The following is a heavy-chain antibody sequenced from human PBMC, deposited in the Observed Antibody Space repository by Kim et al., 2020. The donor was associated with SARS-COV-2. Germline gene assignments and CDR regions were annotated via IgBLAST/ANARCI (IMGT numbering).Heavy chain of an antibody. V-gene: IGHV1-46*01. CDR3: VRAWSQYFDS. D-gene: IGHD3-3*01. CDR1: GYTFTSYW. Sequence: ASVKVSCKASGYTFTSYWMHWVRQAPGQGLEWMGMINPSNENTRYAQRFQGRVAMTIDTSTTTVYMALSSLSSEDTAVYYCVRAWSQYFDSWGQGNPVTVSS. CDR2: INPSNENT. J-gene: IGHJ4*02.